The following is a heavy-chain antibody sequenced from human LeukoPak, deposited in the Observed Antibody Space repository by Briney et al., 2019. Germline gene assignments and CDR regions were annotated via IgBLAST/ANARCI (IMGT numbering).Heavy chain of an antibody. CDR2: INQDASEI. Sequence: GGSLRLSCAASGFTFSTYWMNWYRQAPGKGLEWVGNINQDASEINYVDSVRGRFTISRDNAKNSLHLQMNSLRAEDTAVHYCATDRDNSDWQKRFDSWGQGTPVTVSS. J-gene: IGHJ4*02. CDR1: GFTFSTYW. D-gene: IGHD2-21*02. CDR3: ATDRDNSDWQKRFDS. V-gene: IGHV3-7*01.